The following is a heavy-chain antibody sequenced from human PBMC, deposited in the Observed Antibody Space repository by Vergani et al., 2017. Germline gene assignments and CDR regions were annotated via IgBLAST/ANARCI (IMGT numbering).Heavy chain of an antibody. Sequence: EVQLEESGGGLVLLGRSLRPSCVASGFTSAGYAMHWVRQAPGKGLEWVSVISWNSNSIGYADSVKGRFTISRDNAKNSLYLQMNSLRAEDTALYYCAKDLGTSSGGGWFDPWGQGTLVTVSS. V-gene: IGHV3-9*02. CDR2: ISWNSNSI. CDR3: AKDLGTSSGGGWFDP. J-gene: IGHJ5*02. D-gene: IGHD6-6*01. CDR1: GFTSAGYA.